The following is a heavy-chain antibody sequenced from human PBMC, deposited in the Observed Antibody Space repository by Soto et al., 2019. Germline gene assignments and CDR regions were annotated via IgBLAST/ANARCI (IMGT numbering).Heavy chain of an antibody. CDR3: AKVGGDTMIVVVSRHYFDY. D-gene: IGHD3-22*01. CDR2: ISGSGGST. CDR1: GFTFSSYA. V-gene: IGHV3-23*01. J-gene: IGHJ4*02. Sequence: PGGSLRLSCAASGFTFSSYAMSWVRQAPGKGLEWVSAISGSGGSTYYADSVRGRFTISRDNSKNTLYLQMNSLRAEDTAVYYCAKVGGDTMIVVVSRHYFDYWGQGTLVTVSS.